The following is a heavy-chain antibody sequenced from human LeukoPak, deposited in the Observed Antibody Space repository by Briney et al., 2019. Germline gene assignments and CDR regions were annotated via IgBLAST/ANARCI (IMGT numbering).Heavy chain of an antibody. CDR1: GFTFSSYG. J-gene: IGHJ3*02. CDR2: IRYDGSNK. Sequence: GGSLRLSCAVSGFTFSSYGMHWVRQAPGKGLEWVAFIRYDGSNKYYADSVKGRFTISRDNSKNTLYLQMNSLRAEDTAVYYCAKVFSGPDAFDIWGQGTMVTVSS. V-gene: IGHV3-30*02. D-gene: IGHD6-19*01. CDR3: AKVFSGPDAFDI.